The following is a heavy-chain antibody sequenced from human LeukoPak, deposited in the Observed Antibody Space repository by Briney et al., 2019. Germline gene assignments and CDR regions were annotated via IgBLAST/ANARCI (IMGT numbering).Heavy chain of an antibody. CDR2: INPNSGGT. J-gene: IGHJ4*02. V-gene: IGHV1-2*02. CDR3: AIQRLYCSGGSCYAVHFDY. CDR1: GYTFTGYY. Sequence: GASVKVSCKASGYTFTGYYMHWVRQAPGQGLEWMGWINPNSGGTNYAQKFQGRVTMTRDTSISTAYMELSRLRSDDTAVYYCAIQRLYCSGGSCYAVHFDYWGQGTLVTVSS. D-gene: IGHD2-15*01.